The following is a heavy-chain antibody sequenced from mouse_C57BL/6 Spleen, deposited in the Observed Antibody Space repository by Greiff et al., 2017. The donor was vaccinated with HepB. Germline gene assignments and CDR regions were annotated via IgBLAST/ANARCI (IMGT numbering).Heavy chain of an antibody. CDR2: IYPSDSET. J-gene: IGHJ4*01. V-gene: IGHV1-61*01. D-gene: IGHD6-1*01. CDR3: AREASEVYYAMDY. Sequence: QVQLQQPGAELVRPGSSVKLSCKASGYTFTSYWMDWVKQRPGQGPEWIGNIYPSDSETHYNQKFKDKATLTVDKSSSTAYMQLSSLTSEDSAVYYCAREASEVYYAMDYWGQGTSVTVSS. CDR1: GYTFTSYW.